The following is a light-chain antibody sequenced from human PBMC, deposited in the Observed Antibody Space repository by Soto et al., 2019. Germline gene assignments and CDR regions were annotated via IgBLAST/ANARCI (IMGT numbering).Light chain of an antibody. CDR3: HQSYSAPPYT. J-gene: IGKJ2*01. CDR1: QTISTY. Sequence: DIQMTQSPSSLSASVGDRVTITCRASQTISTYLNWYQQKPGQAPNLLIYATSSLQSGVPSRFSGSGSGTDFTLTISDVQPEDFATYYCHQSYSAPPYTFGQGTKLEIK. CDR2: ATS. V-gene: IGKV1-39*01.